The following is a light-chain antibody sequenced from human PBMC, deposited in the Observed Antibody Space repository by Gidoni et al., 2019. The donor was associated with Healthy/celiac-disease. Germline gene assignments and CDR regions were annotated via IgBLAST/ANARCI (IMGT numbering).Light chain of an antibody. Sequence: QSVLTQPPSGSGAPGQRVTISCTGSSSNIGAGYDVPWYQQLPGTAPKLLTYGNSNRPSGVPDRFSGSKSGTSASLAITGLQAEDEADYYCQSYDSSLSGWVFGGGTKLT. J-gene: IGLJ3*02. CDR3: QSYDSSLSGWV. CDR2: GNS. V-gene: IGLV1-40*01. CDR1: SSNIGAGYD.